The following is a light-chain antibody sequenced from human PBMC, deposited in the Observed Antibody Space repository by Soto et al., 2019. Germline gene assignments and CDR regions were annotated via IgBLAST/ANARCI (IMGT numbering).Light chain of an antibody. CDR3: QQYGSSPWT. CDR1: QSVSNNY. CDR2: DAS. V-gene: IGKV3-20*01. Sequence: ENVLTRCPGTLSLSPGERATLSCRASQSVSNNYLAWYQQKPGQAPRLLIYDASSRATGIPDRFSGSGSGTDFTLTISRLEPEDFAVYYCQQYGSSPWTFGQGTKVDIK. J-gene: IGKJ1*01.